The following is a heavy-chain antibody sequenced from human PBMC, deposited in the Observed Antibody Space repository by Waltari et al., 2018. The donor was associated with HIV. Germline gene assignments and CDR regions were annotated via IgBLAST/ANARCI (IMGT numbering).Heavy chain of an antibody. J-gene: IGHJ4*02. CDR1: GGSFSGYY. D-gene: IGHD6-6*01. CDR3: ARGEYSSSSVNFDY. Sequence: QVQLQQWGAGLLKPSETLSLTCAVYGGSFSGYYWSWFRQPPGKGLEWIGEINHSGSTNYNPSLKSRVTISVDTSKNQFSLKLSSVTAADTAVYYCARGEYSSSSVNFDYWGQGTLVTVSS. CDR2: INHSGST. V-gene: IGHV4-34*01.